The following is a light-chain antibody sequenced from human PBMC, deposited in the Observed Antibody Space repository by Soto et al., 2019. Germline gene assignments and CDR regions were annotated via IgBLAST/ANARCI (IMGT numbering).Light chain of an antibody. V-gene: IGLV1-40*01. J-gene: IGLJ3*02. Sequence: QSVLTQPPSVSGAPGQRVTISCTGSSSNIGAGYDVHWYQQLPGTAPKLLIYGNSNRPSGVPDRFSGSKSGTSASLAITVLQAEDDADYYCQSYDSSLSGWVFGGGTKLTVL. CDR1: SSNIGAGYD. CDR2: GNS. CDR3: QSYDSSLSGWV.